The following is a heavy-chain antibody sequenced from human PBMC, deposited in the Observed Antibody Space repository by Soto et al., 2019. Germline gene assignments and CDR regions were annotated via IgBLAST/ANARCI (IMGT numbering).Heavy chain of an antibody. CDR2: TRNKANSYTT. J-gene: IGHJ4*02. CDR1: GFTFSDHY. D-gene: IGHD4-17*01. CDR3: ARVVRWPVTYFDY. V-gene: IGHV3-72*01. Sequence: GGSLRLSCAASGFTFSDHYMDWVRQAPGKGLEWVGRTRNKANSYTTEYAASVKGRFTISRDDSKNSLYLQMNSLKTEDTAVYYCARVVRWPVTYFDYWGQGTLVTVSS.